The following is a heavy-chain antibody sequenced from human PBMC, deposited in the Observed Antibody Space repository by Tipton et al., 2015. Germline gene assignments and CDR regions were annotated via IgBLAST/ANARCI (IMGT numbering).Heavy chain of an antibody. V-gene: IGHV4-59*12. D-gene: IGHD5/OR15-5a*01. J-gene: IGHJ5*02. CDR3: AKVSTFLNWFDP. Sequence: TLSLTCTVSGGSISSYYWNWIRQSPGKGLEWIGYIYSSATTSYSSALRSRVTISVDTSKNQFSLKLSSVTAADTAVYYCAKVSTFLNWFDPWGQGTLVTVSS. CDR2: IYSSATT. CDR1: GGSISSYY.